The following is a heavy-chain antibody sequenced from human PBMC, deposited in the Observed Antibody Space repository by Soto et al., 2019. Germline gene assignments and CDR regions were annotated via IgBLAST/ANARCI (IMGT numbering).Heavy chain of an antibody. CDR3: AKFFGDIIWFGELRHAFDI. D-gene: IGHD3-10*01. CDR1: GFTFSSYA. Sequence: GGSLRLSCAASGFTFSSYAMSWVRQAPGKGLEWVSAISGSGGSTYYADSVKGRFTISRDNSKNTLYLQMNSLRAEDTAVYYCAKFFGDIIWFGELRHAFDIWGQGTMVTVSS. J-gene: IGHJ3*02. CDR2: ISGSGGST. V-gene: IGHV3-23*01.